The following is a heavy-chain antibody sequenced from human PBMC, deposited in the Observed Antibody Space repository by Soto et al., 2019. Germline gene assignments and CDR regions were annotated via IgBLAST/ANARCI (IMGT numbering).Heavy chain of an antibody. D-gene: IGHD3-10*01. CDR3: AVWFGELFPEYYGMDV. Sequence: GGSLRLSCAASGFTFSSYAMSWVRQAPGKGLEWVSAISGSGGSTYYADSVKGRFTISRDNSKNTLYLQMNSLRAEDTAVYYCAVWFGELFPEYYGMDVWGQGTTVTVSS. V-gene: IGHV3-23*01. CDR1: GFTFSSYA. CDR2: ISGSGGST. J-gene: IGHJ6*02.